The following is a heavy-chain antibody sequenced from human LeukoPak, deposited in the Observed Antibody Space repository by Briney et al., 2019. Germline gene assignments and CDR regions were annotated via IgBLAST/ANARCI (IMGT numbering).Heavy chain of an antibody. V-gene: IGHV4-59*01. Sequence: SETLSLTCTVSGGSISSYYWSWIRQPPGKGLEWIGYIYYSGSTNYNPSLTSRVTISVDPSNNQFSLKLSSVTAADTAVYYCARGIPLFDYWGQGTLVTVSS. CDR3: ARGIPLFDY. D-gene: IGHD2-21*01. CDR2: IYYSGST. CDR1: GGSISSYY. J-gene: IGHJ4*02.